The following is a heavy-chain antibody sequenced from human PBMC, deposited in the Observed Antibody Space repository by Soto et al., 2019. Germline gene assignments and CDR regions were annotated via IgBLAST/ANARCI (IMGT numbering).Heavy chain of an antibody. CDR2: IITIFGTA. J-gene: IGHJ6*02. Sequence: SVNVSCKASGGTLSSYAISWLRQARGQGLEWMGGIITIFGTANYAQKFQGRVTITADKSTSTAYMELSSMRSEDTAVYYCATSGYSYGPGNYYYGMDVWGQGTKVTVSS. D-gene: IGHD5-18*01. CDR1: GGTLSSYA. V-gene: IGHV1-69*06. CDR3: ATSGYSYGPGNYYYGMDV.